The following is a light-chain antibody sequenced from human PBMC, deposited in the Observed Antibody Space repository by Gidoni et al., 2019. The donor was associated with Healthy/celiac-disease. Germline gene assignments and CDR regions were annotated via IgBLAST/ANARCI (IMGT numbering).Light chain of an antibody. J-gene: IGKJ2*01. CDR3: QQYNNWPYT. Sequence: ETVMTQSPATLSVSPGERATLSCRASQSVSSNLAWYQQKPGQAPRLLIYGASTRATGIPARFSGSGSGTEFTLTISSLQSEDFAVYYCQQYNNWPYTFGQETKLGIK. CDR2: GAS. V-gene: IGKV3-15*01. CDR1: QSVSSN.